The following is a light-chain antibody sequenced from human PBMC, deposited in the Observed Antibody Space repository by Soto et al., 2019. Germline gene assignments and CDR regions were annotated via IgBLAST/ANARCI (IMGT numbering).Light chain of an antibody. Sequence: SITDSCTGTNTDVGGYKYVSWYQHSPGKAPRLMIYELRTRLSGESNRFSGSKSGYTASLTISGLQSEHEEEYYCTSYTPTCGVEFGSGTTVTV. CDR3: TSYTPTCGVE. V-gene: IGLV2-14*01. CDR1: NTDVGGYKY. CDR2: ELR. J-gene: IGLJ6*01.